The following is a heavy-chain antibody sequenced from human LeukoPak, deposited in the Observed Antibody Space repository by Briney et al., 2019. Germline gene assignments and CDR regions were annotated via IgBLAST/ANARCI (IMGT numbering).Heavy chain of an antibody. V-gene: IGHV4-39*07. CDR3: ARMYGDYRRGYFDY. D-gene: IGHD4-17*01. CDR2: FYYSGST. J-gene: IGHJ4*02. CDR1: GGSISSSNYF. Sequence: PSETLSLTCIVSGGSISSSNYFWGWIRQPPGKGLEWIGSFYYSGSTYYNPSLKSRVTISIDTSKNQFSLKLSSVTAADTAVYYCARMYGDYRRGYFDYWGQGTLVTVSS.